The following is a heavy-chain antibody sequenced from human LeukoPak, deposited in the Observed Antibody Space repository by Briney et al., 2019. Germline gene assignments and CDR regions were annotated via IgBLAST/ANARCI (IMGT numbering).Heavy chain of an antibody. V-gene: IGHV1-46*01. J-gene: IGHJ4*02. D-gene: IGHD3-10*01. Sequence: ASVKVSCKASGYTFTTYYMHWVRHAPGQGLEWMGIINPSGGSATYAQNFQGGVTMTRDTSTTTVYMELSSLRSEDTAVYYCVRDGQPGAHYGLKSHGFDFWGQGTLVTVSS. CDR1: GYTFTTYY. CDR2: INPSGGSA. CDR3: VRDGQPGAHYGLKSHGFDF.